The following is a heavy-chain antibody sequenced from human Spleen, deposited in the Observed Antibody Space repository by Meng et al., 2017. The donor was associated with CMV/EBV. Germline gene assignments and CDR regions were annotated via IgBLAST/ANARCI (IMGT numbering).Heavy chain of an antibody. V-gene: IGHV3-48*03. J-gene: IGHJ3*02. CDR3: ARGCLGYPGAFDI. D-gene: IGHD5-18*01. CDR2: ISSGGTII. Sequence: GESLKISCAASGFTFSNYEMNWVRQAPGKGLEWLSYISSGGTIIYYADSVKGRFTISRDNAKNSLYLQMNSLRAEDTAVYYCARGCLGYPGAFDIWGQGTMVTVSS. CDR1: GFTFSNYE.